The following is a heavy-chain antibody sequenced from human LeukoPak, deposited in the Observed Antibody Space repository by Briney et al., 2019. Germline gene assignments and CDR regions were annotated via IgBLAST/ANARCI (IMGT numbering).Heavy chain of an antibody. CDR3: ARDHNYAFDN. J-gene: IGHJ4*02. V-gene: IGHV3-23*01. D-gene: IGHD1-1*01. Sequence: GGSLRLSCAVSGITLSNYGMSWVRQAPGKGLEWVAGLSGSGGGTNYADSVRGRFTISTDKAKNSLYLQMNSLRVEDTAVYYCARDHNYAFDNWGQGTLVSVAS. CDR2: LSGSGGGT. CDR1: GITLSNYG.